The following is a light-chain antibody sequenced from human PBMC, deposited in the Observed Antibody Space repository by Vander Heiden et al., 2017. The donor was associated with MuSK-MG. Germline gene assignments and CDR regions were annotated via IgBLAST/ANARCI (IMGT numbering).Light chain of an antibody. CDR2: EVS. CDR1: SSDVGGYNY. J-gene: IGLJ1*01. Sequence: QSPLTQPPPASGSPGQSVTIPCTGTSSDVGGYNYVSWYQQHPGKAPKLMIYEVSKRPSGVPDRFSGSKSGNTASLTVSGLQAEDEADYYCSSYAGSNNFVVFGTGTKVTVL. CDR3: SSYAGSNNFVV. V-gene: IGLV2-8*01.